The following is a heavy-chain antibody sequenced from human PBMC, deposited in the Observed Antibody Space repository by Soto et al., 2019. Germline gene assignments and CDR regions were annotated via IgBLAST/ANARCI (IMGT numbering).Heavy chain of an antibody. CDR1: GFTFNTFG. J-gene: IGHJ5*02. V-gene: IGHV3-33*01. CDR3: ARERAVTGGTYYFDR. D-gene: IGHD6-19*01. Sequence: QVELVESGGGVVQPGRSLRLSCAASGFTFNTFGMHWVRQAPGKGLEWVALLWYDGSNKYYAGSVEGRFTISRDNPRNMLYLQINSPRVEDTAVYYCARERAVTGGTYYFDRWGQGTLVTVSA. CDR2: LWYDGSNK.